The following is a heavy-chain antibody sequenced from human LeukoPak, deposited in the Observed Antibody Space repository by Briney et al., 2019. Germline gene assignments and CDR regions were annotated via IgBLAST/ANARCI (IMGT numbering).Heavy chain of an antibody. D-gene: IGHD6-13*01. CDR3: ARHARQYSGDWSNYLDY. CDR1: GGSISSYY. CDR2: IYYRGST. J-gene: IGHJ4*02. Sequence: PSETLSLTCTVSGGSISSYYWSWIRQPPGKGLEWIGYIYYRGSTNYNPSLKSRVTISVDTSKNQFSLKLTSVTAADMALYYCARHARQYSGDWSNYLDYWGQGSLVTVSS. V-gene: IGHV4-59*08.